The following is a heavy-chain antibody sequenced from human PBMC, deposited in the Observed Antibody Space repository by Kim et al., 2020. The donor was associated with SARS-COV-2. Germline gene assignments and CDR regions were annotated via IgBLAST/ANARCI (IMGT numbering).Heavy chain of an antibody. V-gene: IGHV3-13*01. Sequence: GGSLRLSCAASGFTFSSYDMHWVRQATGKGLEWVSAIGTAGDTYYPGSVKGRFTISRENAKNSFYLQMNTLRAGDTAGYYCARKGLGTEAFDIWGQGPM. D-gene: IGHD7-27*01. CDR1: GFTFSSYD. J-gene: IGHJ3*02. CDR2: IGTAGDT. CDR3: ARKGLGTEAFDI.